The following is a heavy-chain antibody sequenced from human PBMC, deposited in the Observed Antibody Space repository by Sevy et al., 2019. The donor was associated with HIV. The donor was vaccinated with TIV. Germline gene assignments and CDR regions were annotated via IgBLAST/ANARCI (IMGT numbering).Heavy chain of an antibody. J-gene: IGHJ5*02. CDR1: GFTFSSYD. V-gene: IGHV3-13*01. Sequence: GSLRLSCAASGFTFSSYDMHWVRQVTGQGLEWVSGIGIAGDTYYPGSAKGRFTISRENARNSLDLQMNSLRAGDTAVYYCVRGNNLGELGYWFDPWGQGTLVTVSS. D-gene: IGHD3-10*01. CDR2: IGIAGDT. CDR3: VRGNNLGELGYWFDP.